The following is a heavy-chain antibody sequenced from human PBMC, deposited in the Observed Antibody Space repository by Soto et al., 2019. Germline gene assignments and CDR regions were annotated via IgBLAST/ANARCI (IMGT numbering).Heavy chain of an antibody. CDR3: AKEDTSSGSLDY. Sequence: PGGSLRLSCAASGFPFGENAMSRFRQSPGKGLEWVAGISDSGATTYYADSVTGRFTISRDNSKNTLYLQMKSLRAEDSASYYCAKEDTSSGSLDYWGQGALVTVSS. D-gene: IGHD6-19*01. J-gene: IGHJ4*02. V-gene: IGHV3-23*01. CDR2: ISDSGATT. CDR1: GFPFGENA.